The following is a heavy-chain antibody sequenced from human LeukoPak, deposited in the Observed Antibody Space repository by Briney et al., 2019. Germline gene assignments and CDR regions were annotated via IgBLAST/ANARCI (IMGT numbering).Heavy chain of an antibody. Sequence: PGGSLRLSCTASGFTFSSYSMNWVRQAPGKGLEWVSYISSSSSTIYYADSVKGRFTISRDNAKNSLYLQMNSLRAEDTAVYYCAREIIASLDAFDIWGQGTMVTVSS. CDR1: GFTFSSYS. V-gene: IGHV3-48*01. CDR3: AREIIASLDAFDI. J-gene: IGHJ3*02. CDR2: ISSSSSTI. D-gene: IGHD6-13*01.